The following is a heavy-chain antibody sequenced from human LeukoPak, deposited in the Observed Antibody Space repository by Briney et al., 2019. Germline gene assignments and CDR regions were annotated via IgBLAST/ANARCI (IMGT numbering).Heavy chain of an antibody. V-gene: IGHV3-23*01. Sequence: GGSLRLSCAASGFTFSSYSMSWVRQAPGKGLEWVSAISGSGGSTYYADSVKGRFTISRDNSKNTLYLQMNSLRAEDTAVYYCAKVYGSGWYGGFDYWGQGTLVTVSS. J-gene: IGHJ4*02. CDR1: GFTFSSYS. CDR2: ISGSGGST. D-gene: IGHD6-19*01. CDR3: AKVYGSGWYGGFDY.